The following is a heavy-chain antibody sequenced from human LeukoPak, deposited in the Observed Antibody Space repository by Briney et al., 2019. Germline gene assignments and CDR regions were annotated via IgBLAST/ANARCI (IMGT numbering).Heavy chain of an antibody. Sequence: GGSLRLPCAASGFTFNTYAMNWVRQAPGKGLEWVSVIIGNGGDIHYAGSVRGRFTISRDNSKNTLYLQMNSLRVEDTAVYYCAKDRISDGRYSIDFWGPGTLVTVSS. V-gene: IGHV3-23*01. CDR3: AKDRISDGRYSIDF. D-gene: IGHD5-24*01. CDR2: IIGNGGDI. J-gene: IGHJ4*02. CDR1: GFTFNTYA.